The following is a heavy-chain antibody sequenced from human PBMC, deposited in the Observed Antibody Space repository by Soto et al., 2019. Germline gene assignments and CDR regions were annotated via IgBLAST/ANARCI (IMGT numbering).Heavy chain of an antibody. CDR3: ARDRGYYDSSVYYNHLDFVY. CDR2: INPSGGST. V-gene: IGHV1-46*01. D-gene: IGHD3-22*01. CDR1: GYTFTSYH. Sequence: ASVKVSCKASGYTFTSYHMHWVRQAPGQGLEWMGVINPSGGSTSYAQNFQGRVTMTRDTSTSTVYMELSSLRSEDTAVYYCARDRGYYDSSVYYNHLDFVYWGQAPLLSLST. J-gene: IGHJ4*02.